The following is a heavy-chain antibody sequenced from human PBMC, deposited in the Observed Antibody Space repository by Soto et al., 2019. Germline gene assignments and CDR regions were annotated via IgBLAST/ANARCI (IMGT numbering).Heavy chain of an antibody. CDR1: GYTFSHYG. CDR2: ISAYNGNR. CDR3: ARGGQECSNSGCGYIYDGMDV. D-gene: IGHD1-26*01. J-gene: IGHJ6*02. Sequence: ASVKVSCKASGYTFSHYGIGWVRQAPGQGLEWMGWISAYNGNRHFAEGLRGRITMTTNTTTSTADMELRSLSSDDTAVYYCARGGQECSNSGCGYIYDGMDVWGQGTTVTVS. V-gene: IGHV1-18*01.